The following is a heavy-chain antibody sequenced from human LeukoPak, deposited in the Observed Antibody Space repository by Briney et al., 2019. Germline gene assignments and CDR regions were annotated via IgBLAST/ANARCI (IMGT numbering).Heavy chain of an antibody. CDR2: ISYDGSNK. D-gene: IGHD7-27*01. CDR3: AREYLGTASNDAFDI. Sequence: SGGSLRLSCAASGFTFSSYAMHWVRQAPGKGLEWVAVISYDGSNKYYADSVKGRFTISRDNSKNTLYLQMNSLRAEDTAVYYCAREYLGTASNDAFDIWGQGTMVTVSS. V-gene: IGHV3-30-3*01. CDR1: GFTFSSYA. J-gene: IGHJ3*02.